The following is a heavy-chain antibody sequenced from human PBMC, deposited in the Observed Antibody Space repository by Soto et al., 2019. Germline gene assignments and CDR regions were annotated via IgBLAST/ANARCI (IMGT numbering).Heavy chain of an antibody. CDR3: ARESEDLTSNFDY. V-gene: IGHV3-21*06. J-gene: IGHJ4*02. CDR1: AFTFTRYS. CDR2: ISSTTNYI. Sequence: PGGSLRLSCAASAFTFTRYSMNWVRQAPGKGLDWVSSISSTTNYIYYGDSMKGRFTISRDNAKNSLYLEMNSLRAEDTAVYYCARESEDLTSNFDYWGQGTLVTVSS.